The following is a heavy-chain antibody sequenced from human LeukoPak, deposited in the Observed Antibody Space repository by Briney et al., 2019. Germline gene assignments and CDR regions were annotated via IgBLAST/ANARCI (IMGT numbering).Heavy chain of an antibody. CDR2: IWYDGSNK. J-gene: IGHJ4*02. V-gene: IGHV3-33*01. D-gene: IGHD2-2*01. CDR1: GFTFSSYG. CDR3: AREFPDPYCSSTSCYSDY. Sequence: PGGSLRLSCAASGFTFSSYGMHWVRQAPGKGLEWVAVIWYDGSNKYYADSVKGRFTISRDNSKNTLYLQMNSLRAEDTAVYYCAREFPDPYCSSTSCYSDYWGQGTLVTVSS.